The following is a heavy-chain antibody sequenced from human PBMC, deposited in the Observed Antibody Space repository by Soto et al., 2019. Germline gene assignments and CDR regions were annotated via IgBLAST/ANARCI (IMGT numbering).Heavy chain of an antibody. CDR3: ARTVVKSFDY. D-gene: IGHD2-21*01. CDR1: GGSFTGYY. Sequence: PSETLSLTCAVFGGSFTGYYWSWIRQPPGKGLEWIAEINHSGSTNYSPSLKSRATISVDTSKNQFSLSLSSVTAADTAVYYCARTVVKSFDYWGQGTLVTVSS. J-gene: IGHJ4*02. V-gene: IGHV4-34*01. CDR2: INHSGST.